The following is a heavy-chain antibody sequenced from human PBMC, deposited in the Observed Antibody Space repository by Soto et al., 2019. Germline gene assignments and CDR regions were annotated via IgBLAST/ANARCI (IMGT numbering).Heavy chain of an antibody. CDR1: GFTFSNYA. CDR2: ISGSGSDT. Sequence: LSLTCAASGFTFSNYAMTWVRQAPGKGLEWVSAISGSGSDTYFSGSVKGRFTISRDNSENTLYLQMNRLGAEDTAVYYCTKGSGSYYYYYMDVWGKGTTVTVSS. V-gene: IGHV3-23*01. D-gene: IGHD3-10*01. CDR3: TKGSGSYYYYYMDV. J-gene: IGHJ6*03.